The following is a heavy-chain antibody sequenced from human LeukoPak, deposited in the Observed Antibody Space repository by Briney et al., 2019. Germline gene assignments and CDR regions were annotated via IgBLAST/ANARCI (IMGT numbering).Heavy chain of an antibody. CDR1: GGSISSYY. D-gene: IGHD4-11*01. V-gene: IGHV4-59*01. CDR2: IYYSGST. CDR3: ARAPETTVIPLGYYYYYMDV. Sequence: SETLSLTCTVSGGSISSYYWSWIRQPPGKGLEWIGYIYYSGSTNYNPSLKSRVTISVDTSKNQFSLKLSSVTAADTAVYYCARAPETTVIPLGYYYYYMDVWGKGTTDTVSS. J-gene: IGHJ6*03.